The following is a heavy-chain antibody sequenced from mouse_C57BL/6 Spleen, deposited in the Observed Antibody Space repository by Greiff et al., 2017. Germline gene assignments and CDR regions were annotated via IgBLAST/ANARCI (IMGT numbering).Heavy chain of an antibody. Sequence: VQLQQSGPELVKPGASVKISCKASGYSFTSYYIHWVKQRPGKGLEWIGWIYPGSGTTKYNEKFKGKATLTADTSSSTAYMQLSRLTSEDSAVYYCARDDYYGSSYYFDYWGQGTTLTVSA. CDR3: ARDDYYGSSYYFDY. J-gene: IGHJ2*01. CDR2: IYPGSGTT. V-gene: IGHV1-66*01. CDR1: GYSFTSYY. D-gene: IGHD1-1*01.